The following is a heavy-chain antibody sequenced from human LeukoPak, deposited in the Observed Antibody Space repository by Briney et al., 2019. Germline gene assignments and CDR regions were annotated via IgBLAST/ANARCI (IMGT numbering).Heavy chain of an antibody. CDR1: GYTFTSYD. CDR3: ARGVGIVSTISKKHFDD. Sequence: GASVKVSCKASGYTFTSYDINWVRQATGQGLEWMGWMNPNSGNTGYAQKFQGRVTMTRNTSINTAYMELSSLRSEDTAIYYCARGVGIVSTISKKHFDDWGLGTLVTVSS. V-gene: IGHV1-8*01. J-gene: IGHJ4*02. D-gene: IGHD5/OR15-5a*01. CDR2: MNPNSGNT.